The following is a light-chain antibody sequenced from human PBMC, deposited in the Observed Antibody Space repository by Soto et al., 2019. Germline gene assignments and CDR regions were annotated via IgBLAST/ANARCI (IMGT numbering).Light chain of an antibody. V-gene: IGKV2-28*01. J-gene: IGKJ3*01. CDR2: LGS. CDR3: MHPLHSPFT. CDR1: QSLLHSNGYNY. Sequence: DVVMTQSPLSLPVTPGEPASISCRSSQSLLHSNGYNYLDWYLQKPGQSPQLLIYLGSNRASGVPDRLSGSGSGTDFTLKISRVEAEDVGVYYCMHPLHSPFTFGPGTKVHIK.